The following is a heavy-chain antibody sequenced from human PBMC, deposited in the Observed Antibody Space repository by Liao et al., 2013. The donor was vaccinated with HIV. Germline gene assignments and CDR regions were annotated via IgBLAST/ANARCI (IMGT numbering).Heavy chain of an antibody. Sequence: QVQLQESGPGLVKPSETLSLTCTVSGGSISSYYWSWIRQPAGKGLEWIGSIHYSGSTYYNPSLKSRLTISIDTSKNQFSLRLSSVTAADTAVYYCAKVNAVVVGAFDIWGQGTMVTVSS. V-gene: IGHV4-59*06. CDR2: IHYSGST. CDR3: AKVNAVVVGAFDI. J-gene: IGHJ3*02. D-gene: IGHD2-15*01. CDR1: GGSISSYY.